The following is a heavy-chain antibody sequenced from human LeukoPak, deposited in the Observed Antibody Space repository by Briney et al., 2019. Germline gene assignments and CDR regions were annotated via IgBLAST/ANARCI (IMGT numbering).Heavy chain of an antibody. D-gene: IGHD1-1*01. Sequence: PGGSLRLSCAASGFTFSNFWMSWVRQAPGKGLECVASTNEAGGDKYYVDSVKGRFTISRDNSKNSLSLQMNSLTAEDTAIYYCAIATTGRGAFGSWGQGTLASVSS. CDR3: AIATTGRGAFGS. J-gene: IGHJ4*02. CDR2: TNEAGGDK. V-gene: IGHV3-7*01. CDR1: GFTFSNFW.